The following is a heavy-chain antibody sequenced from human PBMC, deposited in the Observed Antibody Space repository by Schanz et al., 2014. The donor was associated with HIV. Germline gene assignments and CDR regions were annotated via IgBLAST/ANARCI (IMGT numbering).Heavy chain of an antibody. V-gene: IGHV3-33*06. CDR2: IWYDGSYK. Sequence: QVQLVESGGGVVQPGRSLRLSCAASGFTFSNFAMHWVRQAPGEGLEWAAVIWYDGSYKYYADSVKGRFIISRDNSKNPLYLQMNRLRAEDTAVYYCAKVARWDYYGMDVWGPGTTVTVSS. CDR1: GFTFSNFA. J-gene: IGHJ6*02. CDR3: AKVARWDYYGMDV.